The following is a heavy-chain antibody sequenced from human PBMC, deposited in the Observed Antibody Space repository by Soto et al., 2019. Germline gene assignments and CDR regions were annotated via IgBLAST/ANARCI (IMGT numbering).Heavy chain of an antibody. J-gene: IGHJ4*02. D-gene: IGHD2-21*02. CDR1: GNTFTNYY. CDR2: INPSGGHT. Sequence: QVQLMQSGAEVKKPGASVKVSCKASGNTFTNYYIHWVRQAPGQGLEWMGTINPSGGHTTYAQKFLGRVTMTRDTSTSTRYMELTSLRCEDTAVYYCARGGHVVVVAAAFDYWGQGTLVTVSS. V-gene: IGHV1-46*01. CDR3: ARGGHVVVVAAAFDY.